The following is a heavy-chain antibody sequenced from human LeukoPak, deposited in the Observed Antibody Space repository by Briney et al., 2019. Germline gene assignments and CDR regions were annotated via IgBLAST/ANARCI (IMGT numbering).Heavy chain of an antibody. Sequence: GGSLRLSCAASGFAFSSYAMSWVRQAPGKGLEWVSAISGSGGSTYYADSVKGRFTISRDNSKNTLYLQMNSLRAEDTAVYYCAKEAAGYDSSGYYYDYWGQGTLVTVSS. V-gene: IGHV3-23*01. CDR2: ISGSGGST. CDR1: GFAFSSYA. D-gene: IGHD3-22*01. CDR3: AKEAAGYDSSGYYYDY. J-gene: IGHJ4*02.